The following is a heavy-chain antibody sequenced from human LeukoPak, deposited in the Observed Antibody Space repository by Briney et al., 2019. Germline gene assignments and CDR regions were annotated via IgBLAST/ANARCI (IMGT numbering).Heavy chain of an antibody. CDR3: ARVTYSSSWDYYYYYYYMDV. D-gene: IGHD6-13*01. CDR2: IYTSGST. CDR1: GGSISSGSYY. J-gene: IGHJ6*03. Sequence: SETLSLTCTVSGGSISSGSYYWSWIRQPAGKGLEWIGRIYTSGSTNYNPSLKSRVTISVDTSKNQFSLKLSSVTAADTAVYYCARVTYSSSWDYYYYYYYMDVWGKGTTVTISS. V-gene: IGHV4-61*02.